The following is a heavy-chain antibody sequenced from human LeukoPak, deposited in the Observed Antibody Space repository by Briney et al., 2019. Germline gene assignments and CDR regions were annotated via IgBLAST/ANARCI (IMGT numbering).Heavy chain of an antibody. D-gene: IGHD2/OR15-2a*01. V-gene: IGHV3-48*03. CDR1: GFTFDAYE. CDR2: ISGSGRTI. CDR3: ARGVYGRFDS. J-gene: IGHJ5*01. Sequence: PGGSLRLSCAASGFTFDAYEINWVRQAPGKGLEWVSYISGSGRTIYYADSVKSRFTIPWDNAKNSVYLQMNRLRAEDTAVYYCARGVYGRFDSWGQGTLVTVSS.